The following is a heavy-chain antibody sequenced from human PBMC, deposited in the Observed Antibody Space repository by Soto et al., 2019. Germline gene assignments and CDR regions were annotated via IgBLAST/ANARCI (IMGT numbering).Heavy chain of an antibody. V-gene: IGHV3-9*01. Sequence: LRLSCAASGFTFDDYAMHWVRQAPGKGLEWVSGISWNSGSIGYADSVKGRFTISRDNAKNSLYLQMNSLRAEDTALYYCAKAPSITIFGVVIRPVAFDIWGQGTMVTVSS. CDR3: AKAPSITIFGVVIRPVAFDI. CDR1: GFTFDDYA. CDR2: ISWNSGSI. J-gene: IGHJ3*02. D-gene: IGHD3-3*01.